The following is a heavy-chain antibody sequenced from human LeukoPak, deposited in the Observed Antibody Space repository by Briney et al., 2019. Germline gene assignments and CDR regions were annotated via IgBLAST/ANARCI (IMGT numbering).Heavy chain of an antibody. Sequence: GESLKISCQGSGYSFTSYWIGWVRQMPGKGLEWMGRIDPSDSYTNYSPSFQGHVTISADKSISTAYLQWSSLKASDTAMYYCASIGSGSYYKGPDYYGMDVWGKGTTVTVSS. D-gene: IGHD3-10*01. CDR1: GYSFTSYW. J-gene: IGHJ6*04. V-gene: IGHV5-10-1*01. CDR2: IDPSDSYT. CDR3: ASIGSGSYYKGPDYYGMDV.